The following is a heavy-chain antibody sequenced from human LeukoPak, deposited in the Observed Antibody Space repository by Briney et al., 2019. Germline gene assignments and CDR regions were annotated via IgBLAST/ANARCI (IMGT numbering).Heavy chain of an antibody. CDR2: IYSGGST. D-gene: IGHD4/OR15-4a*01. J-gene: IGHJ4*02. V-gene: IGHV3-53*01. Sequence: TGGSLRLSCAASGLTVSSNYMSWVRQAPGKGLEWVSVIYSGGSTYYADSVKGRITISRDNSKNTLYLQMNSLRAEDTAVYYCARAYGGYYFDQWGQGTLVTVSS. CDR1: GLTVSSNY. CDR3: ARAYGGYYFDQ.